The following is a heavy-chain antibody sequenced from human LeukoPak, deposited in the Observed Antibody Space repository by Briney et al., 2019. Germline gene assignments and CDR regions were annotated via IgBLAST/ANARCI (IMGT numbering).Heavy chain of an antibody. Sequence: SETLSLTCVVYGGSFSDYYWSWIRQPPGKGLEWIGEINHRGSTNYNPSLTSRVTISVDTPKKQFSLRLTSVTAADTAVYYCSGSTYIGLDFWGQGNLVTVSS. CDR3: SGSTYIGLDF. J-gene: IGHJ4*02. CDR2: INHRGST. D-gene: IGHD2-15*01. CDR1: GGSFSDYY. V-gene: IGHV4-34*01.